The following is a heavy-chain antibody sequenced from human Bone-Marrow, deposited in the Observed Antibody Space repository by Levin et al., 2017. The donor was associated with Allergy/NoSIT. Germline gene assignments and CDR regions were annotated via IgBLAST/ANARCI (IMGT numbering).Heavy chain of an antibody. Sequence: ASETLSLTCTVSGGSISSSSYYWGWIRQPPGKGLEWIVSIYYSGSTYYNPSLKSRVTISVDTSKNQFSLKLSSVTAADTAVYYCARSQSFSEIAVAGRVDYWGQGTLVTVSS. CDR3: ARSQSFSEIAVAGRVDY. CDR2: IYYSGST. D-gene: IGHD6-19*01. J-gene: IGHJ4*02. CDR1: GGSISSSSYY. V-gene: IGHV4-39*07.